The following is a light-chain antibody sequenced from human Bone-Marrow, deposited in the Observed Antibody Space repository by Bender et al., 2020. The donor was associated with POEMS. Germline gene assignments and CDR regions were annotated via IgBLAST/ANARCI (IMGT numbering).Light chain of an antibody. Sequence: QSVLTQPPSASGTPGQRVTISCSGGSSNIGAHAVNWYQHLPGTAPKLLIYSSHRRPSEVPDRFSGSRSGTSASLAISGLQTGDEAEYHCGSWDSSLNAGVFGGGTRLTVL. J-gene: IGLJ2*01. CDR3: GSWDSSLNAGV. V-gene: IGLV1-44*01. CDR2: SSH. CDR1: SSNIGAHA.